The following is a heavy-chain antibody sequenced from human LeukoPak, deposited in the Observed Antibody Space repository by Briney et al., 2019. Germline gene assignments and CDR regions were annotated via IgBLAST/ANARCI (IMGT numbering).Heavy chain of an antibody. D-gene: IGHD3-3*01. CDR1: GYTFSSYY. V-gene: IGHV1-46*01. CDR3: ARDREYGFWSGGYDAFDI. J-gene: IGHJ3*02. CDR2: INISDDST. Sequence: ASVKVSCKASGYTFSSYYMHWVRQAPGQGLEWMGIINISDDSTSYAQKFQGRVTMTRDMSTSTAYMELSSLRSEDTAVYYCARDREYGFWSGGYDAFDIWGQGTMVTVSS.